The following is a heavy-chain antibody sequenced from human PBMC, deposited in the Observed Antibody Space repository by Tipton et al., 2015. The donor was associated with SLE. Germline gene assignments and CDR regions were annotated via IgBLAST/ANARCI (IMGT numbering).Heavy chain of an antibody. J-gene: IGHJ4*02. CDR1: GGSISSHY. Sequence: TLSLTCTVSGGSISSHYWSWIRQPPGKGLEWIGEINHSGSTNYNPSLKSRVTISVDTSKNQFSLKLSSVTAADTAVYYCASSETNNSGWYGVYFDYWGQGTLVTVSS. CDR3: ASSETNNSGWYGVYFDY. CDR2: INHSGST. V-gene: IGHV4-34*01. D-gene: IGHD6-19*01.